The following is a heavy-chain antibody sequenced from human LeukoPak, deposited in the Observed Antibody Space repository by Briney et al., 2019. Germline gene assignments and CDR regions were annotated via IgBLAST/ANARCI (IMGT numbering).Heavy chain of an antibody. D-gene: IGHD2-2*01. CDR3: VRAPVWTKYCSSTSCYRGGDY. V-gene: IGHV1-2*02. CDR2: INPNSGGT. J-gene: IGHJ4*02. Sequence: ASVKVSCKASGYTFTGYYMHWVQQAPGQGLEWMGWINPNSGGTNYAQKFQGRVTTTRDTSVSTAYMELSRLRSDDTAVYYCVRAPVWTKYCSSTSCYRGGDYWGQGTLVTVSS. CDR1: GYTFTGYY.